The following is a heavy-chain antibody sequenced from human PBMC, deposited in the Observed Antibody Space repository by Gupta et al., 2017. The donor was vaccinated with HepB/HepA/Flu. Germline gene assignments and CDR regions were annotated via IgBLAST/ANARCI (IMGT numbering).Heavy chain of an antibody. CDR1: GGSVSTSNYS. J-gene: IGHJ5*02. D-gene: IGHD5-24*01. CDR2: MYYSGTT. V-gene: IGHV4-39*01. Sequence: QLLLQESGPGLVKPSETLSLTCTVSGGSVSTSNYSWGWVRQSPGKGLEWIGSMYYSGTTMDNPSLKSRVTMSVDTSKNQFSLNLSSVTAADTAVYYGARLISGATITSWGQGTLVTVSS. CDR3: ARLISGATITS.